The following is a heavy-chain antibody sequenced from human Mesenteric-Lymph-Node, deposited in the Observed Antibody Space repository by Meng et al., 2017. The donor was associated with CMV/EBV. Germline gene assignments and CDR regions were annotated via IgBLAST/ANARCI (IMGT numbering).Heavy chain of an antibody. CDR2: ISGSSLYI. Sequence: GESLKISCATSGFSFSDYSMNWVRQAPGKGLEWVSSISGSSLYISYADSVKGRFAISRDNAENSLHLQMNSLRAEDTAVYYCARAGDIVVVPAAPFYGMDVWGQGTTVTVSS. J-gene: IGHJ6*02. V-gene: IGHV3-21*01. CDR1: GFSFSDYS. D-gene: IGHD2-2*01. CDR3: ARAGDIVVVPAAPFYGMDV.